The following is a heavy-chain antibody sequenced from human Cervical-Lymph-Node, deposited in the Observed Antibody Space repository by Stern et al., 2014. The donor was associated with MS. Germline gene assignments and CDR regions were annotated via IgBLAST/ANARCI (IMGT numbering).Heavy chain of an antibody. D-gene: IGHD6-6*01. V-gene: IGHV3-9*01. J-gene: IGHJ4*02. CDR2: ISWNSGNI. CDR1: GFTFDDYA. Sequence: VQLVESGGDLVQPGRSLRLSCAASGFTFDDYAMHWVRQGPGKGLEWVSGISWNSGNIGYADSVEGRFPISRDNAKNSLSLQMDSLGPDDTALYYCAKDISIAARTHCFDSWGKGTLVTVSS. CDR3: AKDISIAARTHCFDS.